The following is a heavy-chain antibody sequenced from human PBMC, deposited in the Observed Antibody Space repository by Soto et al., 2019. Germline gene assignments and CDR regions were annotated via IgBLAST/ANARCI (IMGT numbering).Heavy chain of an antibody. CDR3: ARDHCGGDCYSDY. D-gene: IGHD2-21*02. V-gene: IGHV3-33*01. CDR1: GFTFSSYG. Sequence: QVQLVESGGGVVQPGRSLRLSCAASGFTFSSYGMHWVRQAPGKGLEWVAVIWYDGSNKYYADSVKGRFTISRDNSKNTLYLQMNSLRAEDKAVYYCARDHCGGDCYSDYWGQGTLVTVSS. J-gene: IGHJ4*02. CDR2: IWYDGSNK.